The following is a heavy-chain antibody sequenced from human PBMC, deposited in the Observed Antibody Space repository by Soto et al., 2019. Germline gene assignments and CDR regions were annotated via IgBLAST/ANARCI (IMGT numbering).Heavy chain of an antibody. V-gene: IGHV3-30*18. CDR3: AKDGTYYYGSGSYYGYYYYYMDV. CDR1: GFTFSSYG. CDR2: ISYDGSNK. Sequence: QPGGSLRLSCAASGFTFSSYGMHWFRQAPGKGLEWVAVISYDGSNKYYADSVKGRFTISRDNSKNTLYLQMNSLRAEDTAVYYCAKDGTYYYGSGSYYGYYYYYMDVWGKGTTVTVSS. D-gene: IGHD3-10*01. J-gene: IGHJ6*03.